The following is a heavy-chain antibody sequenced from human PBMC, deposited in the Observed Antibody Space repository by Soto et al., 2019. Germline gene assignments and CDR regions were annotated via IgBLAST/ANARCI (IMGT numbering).Heavy chain of an antibody. CDR3: AQDLGSPIAAF. CDR1: GGTFSTND. V-gene: IGHV1-69*12. CDR2: ITPMFDTT. J-gene: IGHJ4*02. D-gene: IGHD2-15*01. Sequence: QVQLVQSGAEVKKPGSSVKVSCKASGGTFSTNDISWVRQAPGQGLEWMGGITPMFDTTKYGQDFQGRVTITADESTTTAYMKLRSLRSEDTAIYYCAQDLGSPIAAFWGQGTRVTFS.